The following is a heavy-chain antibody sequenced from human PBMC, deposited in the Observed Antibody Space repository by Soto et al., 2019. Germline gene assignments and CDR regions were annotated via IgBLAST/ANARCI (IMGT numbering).Heavy chain of an antibody. CDR2: IKQDGSEK. D-gene: IGHD3-22*01. CDR1: GFTFSSYW. V-gene: IGHV3-7*03. CDR3: ARSPGYDSSGYYYNY. J-gene: IGHJ4*02. Sequence: PGGSLRLSCAASGFTFSSYWMSWVRQAPGKGLEWVANIKQDGSEKYYVDSVKGRFTISRDNAKNSLYLQMNSLRAEDTAVYYCARSPGYDSSGYYYNYWGQGTLVTVSS.